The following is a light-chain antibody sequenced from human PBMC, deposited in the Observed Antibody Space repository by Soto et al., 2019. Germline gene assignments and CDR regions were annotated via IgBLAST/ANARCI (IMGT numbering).Light chain of an antibody. J-gene: IGKJ5*01. CDR2: DVS. CDR1: QSARSS. V-gene: IGKV3-15*01. CDR3: QQYNNWPPT. Sequence: EVVMTQSPATLSVSPGERATLSCKASQSARSSLGWYQQKPGQPPRLLIHDVSIRATGIPARFNGSGSGTEFTLTISSLQSEDFAVYYCQQYNNWPPTFGQG.